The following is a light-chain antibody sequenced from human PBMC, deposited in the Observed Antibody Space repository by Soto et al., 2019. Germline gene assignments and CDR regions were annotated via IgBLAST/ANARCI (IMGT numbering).Light chain of an antibody. Sequence: DIQMTQSPSTLSASVGDRVHITCRASESVSTWLAWYQQKPGKAPKLLIYDASSLESGVPSRFSGTGSGTQFTLTISSLQPEDFATYYCQQSYSTPRTFGQGTKVEIK. CDR1: ESVSTW. J-gene: IGKJ1*01. V-gene: IGKV1-5*01. CDR2: DAS. CDR3: QQSYSTPRT.